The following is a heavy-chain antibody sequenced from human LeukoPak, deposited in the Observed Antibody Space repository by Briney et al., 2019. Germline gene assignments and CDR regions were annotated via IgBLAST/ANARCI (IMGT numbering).Heavy chain of an antibody. D-gene: IGHD3-3*01. V-gene: IGHV1-8*01. CDR2: MNPNSGNT. Sequence: ASVKVSCKASGYTFTSYDINWVRQATGQGLEWMGWMNPNSGNTGYAQKFQGRVTMTRDTSISTAYMELSSLRSEDTAVYYCAKRGDFWSGYYTDSYYYMDVWGKGTTVTVSS. CDR1: GYTFTSYD. CDR3: AKRGDFWSGYYTDSYYYMDV. J-gene: IGHJ6*03.